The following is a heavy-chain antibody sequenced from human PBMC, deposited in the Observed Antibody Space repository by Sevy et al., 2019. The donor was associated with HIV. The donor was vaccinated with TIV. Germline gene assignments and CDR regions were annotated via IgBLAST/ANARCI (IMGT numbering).Heavy chain of an antibody. CDR3: ARAPTSCTNGVCYDDYYYGMDV. Sequence: GGSLRLSCAASGFTFSSYWMHWVRQAPGKGLVWVSRINSDGSSTSYADSVKGRFTISRDNAKNTLYLQMNSLGAEDTAVYYCARAPTSCTNGVCYDDYYYGMDVWGQGTTVTVSS. D-gene: IGHD2-8*01. CDR1: GFTFSSYW. V-gene: IGHV3-74*01. J-gene: IGHJ6*02. CDR2: INSDGSST.